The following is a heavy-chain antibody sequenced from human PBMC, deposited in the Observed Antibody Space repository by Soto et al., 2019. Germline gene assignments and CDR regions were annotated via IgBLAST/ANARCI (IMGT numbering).Heavy chain of an antibody. CDR3: ARTAAAGKYYYGVDV. J-gene: IGHJ6*02. V-gene: IGHV5-51*01. CDR1: GYSFTSYW. Sequence: GESLKVSCKGSGYSFTSYWIGWVRQMPGKGLEWMGIIYPGDSDTRYSPSFQGQVTISADKSISTAYLQWSSLKASDTAIYYCARTAAAGKYYYGVDVWGQGTTVTVSS. D-gene: IGHD6-13*01. CDR2: IYPGDSDT.